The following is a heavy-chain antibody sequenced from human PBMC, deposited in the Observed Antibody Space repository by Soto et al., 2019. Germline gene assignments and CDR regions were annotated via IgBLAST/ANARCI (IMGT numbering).Heavy chain of an antibody. V-gene: IGHV1-69*13. J-gene: IGHJ6*02. CDR3: ARDRHGYCTNGVCYGHYYGMEV. Sequence: ASVKVSCKASGGTFSSYAISGVRQAPGQGLEWMGGIIPIFGTANYAQKFQGRVTITADESTSTAYMELSSLRSEDTAVYYCARDRHGYCTNGVCYGHYYGMEVWGQGPTVTVS. D-gene: IGHD2-8*01. CDR2: IIPIFGTA. CDR1: GGTFSSYA.